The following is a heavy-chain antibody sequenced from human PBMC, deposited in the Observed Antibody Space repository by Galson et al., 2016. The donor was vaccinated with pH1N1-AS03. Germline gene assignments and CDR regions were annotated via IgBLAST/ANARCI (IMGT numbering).Heavy chain of an antibody. CDR1: EFILSNYD. V-gene: IGHV3-13*01. J-gene: IGHJ4*02. CDR2: IAAVGGI. Sequence: SLRLSCAASEFILSNYDMHWVRQAPGKGLEWVSIIAAVGGISYAGSVEGRFTISRDNSNNTVSLQMNSLTTEDTAVYYCARKYYDFWSYYYDLWGQGTLVTVSS. CDR3: ARKYYDFWSYYYDL. D-gene: IGHD3-3*01.